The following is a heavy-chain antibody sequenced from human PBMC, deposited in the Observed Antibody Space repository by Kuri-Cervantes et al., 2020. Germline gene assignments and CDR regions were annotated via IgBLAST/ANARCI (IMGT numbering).Heavy chain of an antibody. V-gene: IGHV3-23*01. CDR1: EFTVRSNF. CDR2: ISGSGGST. D-gene: IGHD5-12*01. Sequence: LSLTCAASEFTVRSNFMSWVRQPPGKGLEWVSAISGSGGSTYYADSVKGRFTISRDNSKNSLYLQMNGLRAEDTALYYCAKGVGWLRRWGQGTLVTVSS. CDR3: AKGVGWLRR. J-gene: IGHJ4*02.